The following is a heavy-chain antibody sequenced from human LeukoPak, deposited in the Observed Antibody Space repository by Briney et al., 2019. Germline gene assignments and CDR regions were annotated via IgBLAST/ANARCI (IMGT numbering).Heavy chain of an antibody. J-gene: IGHJ5*02. D-gene: IGHD6-13*01. CDR1: GGSISNYY. CDR2: IFYTGST. CDR3: TRAPTGYTSSWGCFDP. V-gene: IGHV4-59*01. Sequence: SETLSLTCTVSGGSISNYYWSWIRQPPGKGLEWIGYIFYTGSTNYNPSLKSRVTISLDTSKNQFSLKLSSVTAADTAVYFCTRAPTGYTSSWGCFDPWGEGTLVTASS.